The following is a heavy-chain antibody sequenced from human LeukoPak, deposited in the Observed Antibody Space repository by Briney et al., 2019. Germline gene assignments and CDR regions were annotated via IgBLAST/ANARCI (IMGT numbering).Heavy chain of an antibody. CDR1: GGSITGFF. D-gene: IGHD6-19*01. J-gene: IGHJ4*02. CDR2: IFSSGGA. V-gene: IGHV4-4*07. Sequence: SETLSLTCAVSGGSITGFFWTWIRQPAGEGLQYIGRIFSSGGANYNPSLQSRVAMSVDTSQNLFSLKLTSVTAADTAVYFCARVATPDVSSPLDFWGQGILVTVSS. CDR3: ARVATPDVSSPLDF.